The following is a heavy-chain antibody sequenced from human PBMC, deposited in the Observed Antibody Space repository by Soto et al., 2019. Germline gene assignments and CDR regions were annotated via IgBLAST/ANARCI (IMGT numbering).Heavy chain of an antibody. D-gene: IGHD5-18*01. V-gene: IGHV3-21*01. Sequence: GGSLRLSCAASGFTFSSYSMNWVRQAPGKGLEWVSSISSSSSYIYYADSVKGRFTISRDSAKNSLYLQMNSLRAEDTAVYYCAREDTAMVRPGYWGQGTLVTVSS. CDR1: GFTFSSYS. CDR2: ISSSSSYI. J-gene: IGHJ4*02. CDR3: AREDTAMVRPGY.